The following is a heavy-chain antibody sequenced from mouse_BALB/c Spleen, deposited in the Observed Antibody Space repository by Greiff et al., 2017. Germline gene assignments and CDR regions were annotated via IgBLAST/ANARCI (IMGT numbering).Heavy chain of an antibody. J-gene: IGHJ4*01. D-gene: IGHD1-1*01. CDR2: ISNGGGST. Sequence: EVKLQESGGGLVQPGGSLKLSCAASGFTFSSYTMSWVRQTPEKRLEWVAYISNGGGSTYYPDTVKGRFTISRDNAKNTLYLQMSSLKSEDTAMYYCARHPLTVVAGYYYAMDYWGQGTSVTVSS. CDR1: GFTFSSYT. CDR3: ARHPLTVVAGYYYAMDY. V-gene: IGHV5-12-2*01.